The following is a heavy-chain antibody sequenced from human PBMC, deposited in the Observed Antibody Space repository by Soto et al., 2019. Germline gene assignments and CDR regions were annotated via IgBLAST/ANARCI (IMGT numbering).Heavy chain of an antibody. Sequence: GESLKISCKGSGYSFTSYWIGWVRQMPGKGPEWMGIIYPGDSDTRYSPSFQGQVTISADKSISTAYLQWSSLKASDTAMYYCASSTVEMATIYYYYGVDVWGQGTTVTVAS. CDR2: IYPGDSDT. CDR1: GYSFTSYW. CDR3: ASSTVEMATIYYYYGVDV. J-gene: IGHJ6*02. D-gene: IGHD5-12*01. V-gene: IGHV5-51*01.